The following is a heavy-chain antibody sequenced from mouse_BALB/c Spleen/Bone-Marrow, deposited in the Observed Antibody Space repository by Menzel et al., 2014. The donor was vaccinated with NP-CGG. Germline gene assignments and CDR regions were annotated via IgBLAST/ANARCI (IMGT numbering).Heavy chain of an antibody. V-gene: IGHV1S127*01. J-gene: IGHJ1*01. CDR3: TRGDYDWYFDV. D-gene: IGHD2-4*01. CDR1: GYTFTSYW. CDR2: IDPSDSYT. Sequence: QVQLQHSGAELVKPGASVKMSCKASGYTFTSYWMHWVKQRPGQGLEWIGVIDPSDSYTSYNQKLKGKATLTVDTSSSTAYMQLSSLTSEDSAVYYCTRGDYDWYFDVWGAGTTVTVSS.